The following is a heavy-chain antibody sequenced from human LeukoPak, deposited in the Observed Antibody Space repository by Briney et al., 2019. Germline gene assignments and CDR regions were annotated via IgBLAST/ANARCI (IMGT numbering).Heavy chain of an antibody. CDR3: AREAKPTIEVHFDP. Sequence: ASVKVSCKASGYTFTGYYMHWVRQAPGQGLEWMGRINPNTGGTDYAQKFQGRVTMTRDTSISTAYMDLSRLTSDDTAVYYCAREAKPTIEVHFDPWGQGTLVTVSS. CDR2: INPNTGGT. V-gene: IGHV1-2*06. CDR1: GYTFTGYY. D-gene: IGHD5-24*01. J-gene: IGHJ5*02.